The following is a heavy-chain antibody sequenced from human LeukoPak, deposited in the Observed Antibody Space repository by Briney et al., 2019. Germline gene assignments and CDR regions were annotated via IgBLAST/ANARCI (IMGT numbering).Heavy chain of an antibody. J-gene: IGHJ4*02. CDR2: IRSKANSYAT. V-gene: IGHV3-73*01. D-gene: IGHD6-19*01. Sequence: GGSLRLSCAASGFTFSGSAMHWVRQASGKGLEWVGRIRSKANSYATAYAASVKGRFTISRDDSKNTAYLQMNSLKTEDTAVYYCAKDPQYSSGWYGRLYFDYWGQGTLVTVSS. CDR1: GFTFSGSA. CDR3: AKDPQYSSGWYGRLYFDY.